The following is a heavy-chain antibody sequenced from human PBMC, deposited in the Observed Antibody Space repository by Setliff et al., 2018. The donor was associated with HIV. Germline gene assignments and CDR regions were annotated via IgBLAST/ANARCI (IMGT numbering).Heavy chain of an antibody. J-gene: IGHJ4*02. CDR1: GFTFGDYA. CDR2: IRSKAYGGTT. Sequence: GSLRLSCTASGFTFGDYAMSWVRQAPGKGLEWVGFIRSKAYGGTTEYAASVKGRFAISRDDSKSIAYLQMNSLKTEDTAVYYCTRDLALAGVGYFDYWGQGTLVTVSS. D-gene: IGHD2-15*01. CDR3: TRDLALAGVGYFDY. V-gene: IGHV3-49*04.